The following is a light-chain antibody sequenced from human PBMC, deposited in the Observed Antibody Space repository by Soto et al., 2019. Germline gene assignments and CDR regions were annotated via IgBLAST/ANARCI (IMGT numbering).Light chain of an antibody. J-gene: IGKJ5*01. CDR1: HSVTTY. CDR3: QQRQYWPPIT. V-gene: IGKV3-11*01. CDR2: AAS. Sequence: EIVMTQSPATLSVSPGERATLSCRASHSVTTYLAWYQQKPGQGPRLLIYAASNRAAGIPARFSGSGSGTDFTLTISSLEPEDFAIYYCQQRQYWPPITFGQGTRLEI.